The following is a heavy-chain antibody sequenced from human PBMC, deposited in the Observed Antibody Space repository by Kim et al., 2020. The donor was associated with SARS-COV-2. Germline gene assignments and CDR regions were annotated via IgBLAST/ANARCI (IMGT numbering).Heavy chain of an antibody. V-gene: IGHV3-11*06. Sequence: VKGRFTISRDNAKNSLYLQMNSLRAEDTAVYYCASDSGSYYPHYYYGMDVWGQGTTVTVSS. CDR3: ASDSGSYYPHYYYGMDV. D-gene: IGHD1-26*01. J-gene: IGHJ6*02.